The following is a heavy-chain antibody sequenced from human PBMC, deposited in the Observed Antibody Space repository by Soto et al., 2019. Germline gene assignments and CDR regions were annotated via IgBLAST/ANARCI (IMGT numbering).Heavy chain of an antibody. CDR3: ARGNKHSGYDSEVIYYYYMDV. D-gene: IGHD5-12*01. CDR1: GGSISSYY. V-gene: IGHV4-59*01. Sequence: SETLSLTCTVSGGSISSYYWSWIRQPPGKGLEWIGYIYYSGSTNYNPSLKSRVTISVDTSKNQVSLKLSSVTAADTAVYYCARGNKHSGYDSEVIYYYYMDVWGKGTTVTVSS. J-gene: IGHJ6*03. CDR2: IYYSGST.